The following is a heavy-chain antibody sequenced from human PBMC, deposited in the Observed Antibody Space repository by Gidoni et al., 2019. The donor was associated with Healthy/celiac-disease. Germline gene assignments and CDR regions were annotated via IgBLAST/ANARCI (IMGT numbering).Heavy chain of an antibody. CDR1: GGTFSSYA. Sequence: QVQLVQSGAGVKKPGSSVKVSCKASGGTFSSYAISWVRQAPGQGLEWMGGIIPIFGTANYAQKFQGRVTITADESTSTAYMALSSLRSEDTAVYYCARLSMSGSYYGYNWFDPWGQGTLVTVSS. CDR2: IIPIFGTA. CDR3: ARLSMSGSYYGYNWFDP. V-gene: IGHV1-69*01. J-gene: IGHJ5*02. D-gene: IGHD1-26*01.